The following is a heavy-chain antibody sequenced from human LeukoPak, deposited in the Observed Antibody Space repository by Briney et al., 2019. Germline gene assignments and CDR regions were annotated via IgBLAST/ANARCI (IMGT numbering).Heavy chain of an antibody. Sequence: SETLSLTCTVSGGSISSGDYYWSWIRQPPGKGLEWIGYIYYSGSTYYNPSLKSRVTISVDASKNQFSLKLSSVTAADTAVYYCARVRLRFLEWLNDYFDYWGQGTLVTVSS. CDR1: GGSISSGDYY. J-gene: IGHJ4*02. CDR3: ARVRLRFLEWLNDYFDY. V-gene: IGHV4-30-4*01. D-gene: IGHD3-3*01. CDR2: IYYSGST.